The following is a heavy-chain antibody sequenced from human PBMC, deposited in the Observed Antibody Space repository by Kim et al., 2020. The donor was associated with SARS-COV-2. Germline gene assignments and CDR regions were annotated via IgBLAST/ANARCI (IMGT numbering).Heavy chain of an antibody. CDR2: IYASGNT. Sequence: SETLSLTCTVSNGSISPYYWSWIRQPAGKGLEWIGRIYASGNTNYNPSLLSRVTMSVDKSRNQFFLRLTFVTAADKAVYYCSRHLTGLYYYYYYGVAV. J-gene: IGHJ6*01. CDR1: NGSISPYY. D-gene: IGHD2-8*02. CDR3: SRHLTGLYYYYYYGVAV. V-gene: IGHV4-4*07.